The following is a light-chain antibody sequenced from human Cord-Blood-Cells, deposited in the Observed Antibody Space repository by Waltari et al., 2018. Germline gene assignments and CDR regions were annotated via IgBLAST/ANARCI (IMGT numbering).Light chain of an antibody. J-gene: IGKJ1*01. V-gene: IGKV1-5*03. Sequence: DIQMTQSPSPLSASVGDRVTITCRASQGISSWLAWYQQKPGKAPKLLIYKASSLESGGPSRFSGSGSGTEFTLTISSLQPDDFATYYCQQYNSYSRTFGQGTKVEIK. CDR1: QGISSW. CDR2: KAS. CDR3: QQYNSYSRT.